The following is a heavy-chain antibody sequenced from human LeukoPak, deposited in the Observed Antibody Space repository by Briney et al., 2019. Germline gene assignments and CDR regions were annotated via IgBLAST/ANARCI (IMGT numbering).Heavy chain of an antibody. D-gene: IGHD3-10*01. J-gene: IGHJ6*03. V-gene: IGHV3-21*01. CDR1: GFTFSSYS. Sequence: GGSLRLSCAASGFTFSSYSMNWVRQAPGKGLEWVSSISSSSSYIYYADSVKGRFTISRDNAKNSLYLQMNSLRAEDTAVYYCARDRTGSTRYYYYYMDVWGKGTTVTVSS. CDR2: ISSSSSYI. CDR3: ARDRTGSTRYYYYYMDV.